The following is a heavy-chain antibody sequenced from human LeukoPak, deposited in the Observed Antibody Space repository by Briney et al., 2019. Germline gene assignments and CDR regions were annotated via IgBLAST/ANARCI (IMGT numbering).Heavy chain of an antibody. CDR3: AKSQQWLVQADFDY. J-gene: IGHJ4*02. CDR2: ISGSGGST. CDR1: GSTFSSYA. D-gene: IGHD6-19*01. V-gene: IGHV3-23*01. Sequence: GGSLRLSCAASGSTFSSYAMSWVRQAPGKGLEWVSAISGSGGSTYYADSVKGRFTIPRDNSKNTLYLQMNSLRAEDTAVYYCAKSQQWLVQADFDYWGQGTLVTVSS.